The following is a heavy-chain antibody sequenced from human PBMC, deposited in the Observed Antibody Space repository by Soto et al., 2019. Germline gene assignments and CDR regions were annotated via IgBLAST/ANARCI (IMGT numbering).Heavy chain of an antibody. CDR2: ISSSSSYT. V-gene: IGHV3-11*06. J-gene: IGHJ6*02. CDR1: GFTFSDYY. D-gene: IGHD6-6*01. CDR3: ARGSSSDPFTYGMDV. Sequence: QVQLVESGGGLVKPGRSLRLSCAASGFTFSDYYMSWIRQAPGKGLEWVSYISSSSSYTNYADSVKGRFTISRDNAKNSLYLQMNSLRAEDTAVYYCARGSSSDPFTYGMDVWGQGTTVTVSS.